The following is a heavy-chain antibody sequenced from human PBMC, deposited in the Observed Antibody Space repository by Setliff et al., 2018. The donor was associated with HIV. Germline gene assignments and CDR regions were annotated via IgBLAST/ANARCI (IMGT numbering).Heavy chain of an antibody. V-gene: IGHV1-2*02. J-gene: IGHJ4*02. CDR3: AREADYSDTGGQYRY. CDR2: INPNTGDT. CDR1: GGTFSSYA. D-gene: IGHD2-8*02. Sequence: ASVKVSCKASGGTFSSYAISWVRQAPGQGLEWMGGINPNTGDTNYAQKFQGRVTMTRDTAISTAYMELSSLRSDDTAVYYCAREADYSDTGGQYRYWGQGTLVTVSS.